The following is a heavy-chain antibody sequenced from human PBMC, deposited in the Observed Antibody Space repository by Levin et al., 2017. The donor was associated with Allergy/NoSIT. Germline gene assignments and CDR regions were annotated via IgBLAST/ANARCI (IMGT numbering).Heavy chain of an antibody. D-gene: IGHD2-8*02. Sequence: MPPETLSLTCAVSGGSISSGGYSWSWIRQPPGKGLEWIGYIYHSGSTYYNPSLKSRVTISVDRSKNQFSLKLSSVTAADTAVYYCARAVEYGRLYFDYWGQGTLVTVSS. J-gene: IGHJ4*02. CDR3: ARAVEYGRLYFDY. CDR1: GGSISSGGYS. CDR2: IYHSGST. V-gene: IGHV4-30-2*01.